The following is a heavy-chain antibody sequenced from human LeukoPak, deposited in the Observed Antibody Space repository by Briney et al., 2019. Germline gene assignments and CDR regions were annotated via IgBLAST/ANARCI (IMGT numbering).Heavy chain of an antibody. V-gene: IGHV4-4*07. CDR1: GGSISSSY. CDR2: IYASGSS. J-gene: IGHJ4*02. CDR3: AREGGSSRSLEN. Sequence: PSETLSPTCNVSGGSISSSYWSWIRQPAGKGLEWIGRIYASGSSNYNPSLKSRVTMSVDTSKNQFSLNLSSVTAADTAVYYCAREGGSSRSLENWGQGTLVTVSS. D-gene: IGHD1-26*01.